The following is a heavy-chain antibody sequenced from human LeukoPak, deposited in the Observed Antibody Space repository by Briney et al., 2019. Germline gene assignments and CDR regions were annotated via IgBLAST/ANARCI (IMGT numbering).Heavy chain of an antibody. CDR1: GGTFSSYA. J-gene: IGHJ5*02. V-gene: IGHV1-69*04. CDR3: ASPPYCTNGVCYRKNWFDP. Sequence: ASVKVSCKASGGTFSSYAISWVRQAPGQGLEWMGRIIPILGIANDAQKFQGRVTITADKSTSTAYMELSSLRSEDTAVYYCASPPYCTNGVCYRKNWFDPWGQGTLVTVSS. D-gene: IGHD2-8*01. CDR2: IIPILGIA.